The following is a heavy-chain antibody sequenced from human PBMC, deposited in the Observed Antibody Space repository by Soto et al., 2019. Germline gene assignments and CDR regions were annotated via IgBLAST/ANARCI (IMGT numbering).Heavy chain of an antibody. CDR3: ARSSSPEYYYYYGMDV. J-gene: IGHJ6*02. CDR1: GYSFTSYW. V-gene: IGHV5-10-1*01. D-gene: IGHD6-6*01. CDR2: IDPSDSYT. Sequence: GESLKISCKGSGYSFTSYWISWVRQMPGKGLEWMGRIDPSDSYTNYSPSFQGHVTISADKSISTAYLQWSSLKASDTAMYYCARSSSPEYYYYYGMDVWGQGTTVTVSS.